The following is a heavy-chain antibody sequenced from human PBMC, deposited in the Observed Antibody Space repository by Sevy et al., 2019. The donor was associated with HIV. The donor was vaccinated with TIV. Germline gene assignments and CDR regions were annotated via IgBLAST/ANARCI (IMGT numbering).Heavy chain of an antibody. V-gene: IGHV1-18*01. J-gene: IGHJ6*02. D-gene: IGHD6-13*01. CDR2: ISAYNGNT. CDR3: ARDFGGSSSFGFFGRRYYYYGMDV. CDR1: GYTFTSYG. Sequence: ASVKVSCKASGYTFTSYGISWVRQAPGQGLEWMGWISAYNGNTNYAQMLQGRVTMTTDTSTSTAYMELRSLRSDDTAVYYCARDFGGSSSFGFFGRRYYYYGMDVWGQGTTVTVSS.